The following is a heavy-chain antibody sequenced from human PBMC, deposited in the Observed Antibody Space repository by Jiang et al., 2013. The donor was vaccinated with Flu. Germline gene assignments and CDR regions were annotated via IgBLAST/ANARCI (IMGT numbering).Heavy chain of an antibody. CDR2: IKQDGSEK. D-gene: IGHD5-18*01. CDR3: VGDLGWIPRY. J-gene: IGHJ4*02. V-gene: IGHV3-7*03. Sequence: VQLLESGGGLVQPGGSLRLSCAASGFTFSSYWMNWVRQAPGKGLEWVANIKQDGSEKYYVDSVKGRFTISRDNAENSLYLQMNSLRAEDTALYYCVGDLGWIPRYWGQGPRVTVSS. CDR1: GFTFSSYW.